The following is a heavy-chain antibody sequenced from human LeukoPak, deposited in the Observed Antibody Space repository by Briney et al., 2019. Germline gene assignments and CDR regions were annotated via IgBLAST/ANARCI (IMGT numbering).Heavy chain of an antibody. Sequence: PGGSLRLSCAASGFTFSSYGMHWVRQAPGKGLEWVAVIWYDGSNKYYADSVKGRFTISRDNSKNMLYLQMNSLRAEDTAVYYCARPDYYDSSGPFDYWGQGTLVTVSS. CDR1: GFTFSSYG. J-gene: IGHJ4*02. D-gene: IGHD3-22*01. CDR2: IWYDGSNK. CDR3: ARPDYYDSSGPFDY. V-gene: IGHV3-33*01.